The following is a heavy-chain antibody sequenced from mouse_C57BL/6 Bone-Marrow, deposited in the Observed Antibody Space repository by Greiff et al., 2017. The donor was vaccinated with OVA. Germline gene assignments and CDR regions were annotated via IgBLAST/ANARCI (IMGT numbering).Heavy chain of an antibody. J-gene: IGHJ2*01. V-gene: IGHV1-81*01. CDR1: GYTFTSYG. Sequence: VKVVESGAELARPGASVKLSCKASGYTFTSYGICWVKQRTGRGLEWIGEIYPRSGNTYYNEKFKGKATLTADKSSSTAYMELRSLTSEDSAVYFCARGGSYDYFDYWGRGTTLTVSS. D-gene: IGHD2-12*01. CDR3: ARGGSYDYFDY. CDR2: IYPRSGNT.